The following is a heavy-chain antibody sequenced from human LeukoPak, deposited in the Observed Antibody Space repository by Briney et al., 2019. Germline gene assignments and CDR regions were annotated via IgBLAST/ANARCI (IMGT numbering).Heavy chain of an antibody. CDR1: GFTVSSNY. Sequence: PGGSLRLSCAASGFTVSSNYMGWVRQAPGKGLEWVSVIYSGGRTYYADSVKGRFTISRDNSKNTLYLQMNTLRAEDTAVYYCARESGCSYDYWGQGTLVTVSS. CDR2: IYSGGRT. D-gene: IGHD5-18*01. J-gene: IGHJ4*02. CDR3: ARESGCSYDY. V-gene: IGHV3-53*01.